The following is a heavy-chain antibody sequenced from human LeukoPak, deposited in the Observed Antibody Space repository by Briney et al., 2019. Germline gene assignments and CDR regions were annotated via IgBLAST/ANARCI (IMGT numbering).Heavy chain of an antibody. CDR2: ISGSGGST. J-gene: IGHJ6*03. D-gene: IGHD4-17*01. V-gene: IGHV3-23*01. CDR1: GFTFSSDA. CDR3: AKDREYGDYFESPYYMDV. Sequence: PGGSLRLSCAASGFTFSSDAMSWVRQAPGKGLEWVSAISGSGGSTYYADSVKGRFTISRDKSKNTLYLQMNSLRAEDTAVYYCAKDREYGDYFESPYYMDVWGKGTTVTISS.